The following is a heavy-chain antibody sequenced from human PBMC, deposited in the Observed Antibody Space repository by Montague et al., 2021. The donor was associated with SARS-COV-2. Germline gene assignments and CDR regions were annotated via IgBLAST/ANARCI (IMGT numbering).Heavy chain of an antibody. V-gene: IGHV4-34*01. CDR3: ARLGDGVVPSPILGVGPYYSYYYMDV. J-gene: IGHJ6*03. D-gene: IGHD3-10*01. Sequence: SETLSLTCAVHGGSFSTYSWNWIRQPPGQGLEWIGEIHHGGSTNYNPSLTRRVTISADTSKNQFSLKLTSVAAADTAVYYCARLGDGVVPSPILGVGPYYSYYYMDVWGKGTTVTVSS. CDR1: GGSFSTYS. CDR2: IHHGGST.